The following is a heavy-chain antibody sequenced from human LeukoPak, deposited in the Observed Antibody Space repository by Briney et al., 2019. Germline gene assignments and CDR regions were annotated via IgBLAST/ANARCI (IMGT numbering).Heavy chain of an antibody. CDR2: IKTDGTIT. J-gene: IGHJ6*03. CDR1: GFTFSTYW. CDR3: ARGGGANYNMDV. V-gene: IGHV3-74*01. Sequence: GGSLRLSCAASGFTFSTYWMHWVRQAPGKGLVWVSRIKTDGTITTYADSVKGRFTISRDNAKSTLYPQMNSLRVEDTAVYYCARGGGANYNMDVWGKGATVTVSS. D-gene: IGHD3-16*01.